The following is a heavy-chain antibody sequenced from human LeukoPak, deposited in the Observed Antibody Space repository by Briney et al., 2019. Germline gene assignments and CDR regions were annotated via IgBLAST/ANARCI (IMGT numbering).Heavy chain of an antibody. V-gene: IGHV3-7*03. CDR2: IKEDGGEK. D-gene: IGHD3-10*01. Sequence: GGSLRLSCAASGFTFSMYWMSWVRQAPGKGLEWVANIKEDGGEKYYVDSVKGRFAISRDNAKNSLYLQMNSLRAVDTAVYYCARGVDTLLYFGELLSPGEFDYWGQGALVTVSS. CDR3: ARGVDTLLYFGELLSPGEFDY. CDR1: GFTFSMYW. J-gene: IGHJ4*02.